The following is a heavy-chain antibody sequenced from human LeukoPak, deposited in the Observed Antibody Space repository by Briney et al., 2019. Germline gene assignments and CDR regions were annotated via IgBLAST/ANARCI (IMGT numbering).Heavy chain of an antibody. CDR1: GDSVSSNSAA. CDR2: TYYRSRWYN. J-gene: IGHJ4*02. V-gene: IGHV6-1*01. D-gene: IGHD2-15*01. CDR3: VREDCSGGSCYSGLDY. Sequence: SQTLSLTCAISGDSVSSNSAAWNWIRQSPPRGLEWLGRTYYRSRWYNDYAVSVKSRITINPDASKNQFSLQLNSVTPEDTAVYYCVREDCSGGSCYSGLDYWAQGTLVTVSS.